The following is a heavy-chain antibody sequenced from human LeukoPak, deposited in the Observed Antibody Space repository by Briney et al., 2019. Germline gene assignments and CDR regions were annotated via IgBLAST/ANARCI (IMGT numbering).Heavy chain of an antibody. Sequence: AGGSLRLSCAASGFTFSSYSMNWVRQAPGKGLEWVSSISSSSSYIYYADSVKGRFTISRDNAKNSLYLQMNSLRAEDTAVCYCARDDSSPFDYWGQGTLVTVSS. CDR1: GFTFSSYS. CDR2: ISSSSSYI. V-gene: IGHV3-21*01. D-gene: IGHD3-22*01. CDR3: ARDDSSPFDY. J-gene: IGHJ4*02.